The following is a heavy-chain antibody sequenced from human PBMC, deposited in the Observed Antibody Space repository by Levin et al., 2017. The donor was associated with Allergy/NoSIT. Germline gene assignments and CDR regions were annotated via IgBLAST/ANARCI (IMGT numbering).Heavy chain of an antibody. CDR2: ISPNTGGT. D-gene: IGHD5-24*01. CDR3: ARAQRYRAADS. CDR1: GYTFTHYY. V-gene: IGHV1-2*06. J-gene: IGHJ4*02. Sequence: GESLKISCKASGYTFTHYYIHWMRQAPGQGLEWMGRISPNTGGTAYAQKFQDRVTITIDTSINTAHVELSSLKSDDTAVYYCARAQRYRAADSWGQGTLVTVSS.